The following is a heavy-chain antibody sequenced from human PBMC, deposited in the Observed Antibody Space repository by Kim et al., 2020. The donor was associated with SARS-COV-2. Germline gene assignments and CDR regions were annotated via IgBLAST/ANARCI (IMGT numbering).Heavy chain of an antibody. CDR3: ARDRPSVVGYYFDS. V-gene: IGHV1-69*10. CDR2: IIPVLDVV. J-gene: IGHJ4*02. D-gene: IGHD2-15*01. Sequence: SVKVSCKASGGTVSSNVISWVRQAPGQGLERMGRIIPVLDVVTYAQNFQDRVRITADKSTSTAYMELSSLRSEDTAVYFCARDRPSVVGYYFDSWGQGTRVTVSS. CDR1: GGTVSSNV.